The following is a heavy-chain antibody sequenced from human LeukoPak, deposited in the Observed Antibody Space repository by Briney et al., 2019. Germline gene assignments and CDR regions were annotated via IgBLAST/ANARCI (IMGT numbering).Heavy chain of an antibody. Sequence: PSETLSLTCTVSGGSISSSSYYWGWIRQPPGKGLEWIGGIYYSGSTYYNPSLKSRVTISVDTSKNQFSLKLSSVTAADTAVYYCARHWRTRFDYWGQGTLVTVSS. CDR1: GGSISSSSYY. CDR3: ARHWRTRFDY. V-gene: IGHV4-39*01. CDR2: IYYSGST. J-gene: IGHJ4*02.